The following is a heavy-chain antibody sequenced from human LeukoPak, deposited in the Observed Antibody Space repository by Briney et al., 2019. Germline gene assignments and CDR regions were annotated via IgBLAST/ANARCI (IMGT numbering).Heavy chain of an antibody. CDR1: GSTVSSNY. D-gene: IGHD5-18*01. J-gene: IGHJ4*02. V-gene: IGHV3-53*01. Sequence: PGGSLRLSCAVSGSTVSSNYMTWVRQAPGKGLEWVSVIYSGGSIYYADSVKGRFTISRDISKNTVDLQLNSLRAEDTAVYYCASGKETSMAQGYWGQGTLVTVSS. CDR3: ASGKETSMAQGY. CDR2: IYSGGSI.